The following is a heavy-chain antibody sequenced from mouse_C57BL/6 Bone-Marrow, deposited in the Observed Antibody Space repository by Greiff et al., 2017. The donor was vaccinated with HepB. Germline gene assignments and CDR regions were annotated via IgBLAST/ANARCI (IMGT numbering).Heavy chain of an antibody. J-gene: IGHJ3*01. CDR1: GFTFSSYG. CDR3: ARGFAY. CDR2: ISSGGSYT. Sequence: EVKVVESGGDLVKPGGSLKLSCAASGFTFSSYGMSWVRQTPDKRLEWVATISSGGSYTYYPDSVKGRFTISRDNAKNTLCLQMSSLKSEDTAMYYCARGFAYWGQGTLVTVSA. V-gene: IGHV5-6*01.